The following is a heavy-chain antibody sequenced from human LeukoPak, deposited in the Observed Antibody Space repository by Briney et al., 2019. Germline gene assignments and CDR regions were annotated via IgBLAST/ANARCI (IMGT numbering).Heavy chain of an antibody. CDR3: ARGRIQLWLRGGRNFDY. Sequence: PSETLSLTCAVYGGSFSGYYWSWIRQPPGKGLEWIGEINHSGSTNYNPSLKSRVTISVDTSKNQFSLKLSSVTAADTAVYYCARGRIQLWLRGGRNFDYWGQGTLVTVSS. CDR1: GGSFSGYY. V-gene: IGHV4-34*01. D-gene: IGHD5-18*01. J-gene: IGHJ4*02. CDR2: INHSGST.